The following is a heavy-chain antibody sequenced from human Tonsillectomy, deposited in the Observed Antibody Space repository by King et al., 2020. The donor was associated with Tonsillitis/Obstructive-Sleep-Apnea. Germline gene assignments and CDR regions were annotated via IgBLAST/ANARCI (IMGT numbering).Heavy chain of an antibody. V-gene: IGHV3-21*01. CDR2: ISSSSSYI. CDR3: ASVSSSWYTFDY. CDR1: GFTFSSYS. J-gene: IGHJ4*02. D-gene: IGHD6-13*01. Sequence: VQLVESGGGLVKPGGSLRLSCAASGFTFSSYSMNWVRQAPGKGLEWVSSISSSSSYIYYADSVKGRFTISRDNAKNSLYLQMNSLRAEDTAVYYCASVSSSWYTFDYWGQGTLVTVSS.